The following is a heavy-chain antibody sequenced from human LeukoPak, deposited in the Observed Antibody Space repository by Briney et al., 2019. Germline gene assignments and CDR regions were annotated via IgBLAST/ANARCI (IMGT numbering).Heavy chain of an antibody. D-gene: IGHD4-23*01. CDR1: GFTFSSYA. J-gene: IGHJ4*02. CDR2: ISGSGGTT. V-gene: IGHV3-23*01. Sequence: GGSLRLSCAASGFTFSSYAMSWVRQAPGKGLEWVSVISGSGGTTYSADSVRGRFTISRDNSENTLYLQMNSLRAEDTAAYYCARERGNNGGNTNGYFDYWGQGTLVTVSS. CDR3: ARERGNNGGNTNGYFDY.